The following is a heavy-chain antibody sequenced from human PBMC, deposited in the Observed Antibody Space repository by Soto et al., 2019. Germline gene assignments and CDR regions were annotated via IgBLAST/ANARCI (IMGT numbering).Heavy chain of an antibody. CDR1: GYTFPSYG. J-gene: IGHJ4*02. Sequence: QVQLVQSGPEVKKPGASVKVSCRTSGYTFPSYGISWVRQAPGQGLEWMGWISTDKGHTNYAQKFQGRVTMTTDTATSTGYIELRSLRSDDTAVYYCATRSPAFDYWGQGTLVTVST. CDR2: ISTDKGHT. V-gene: IGHV1-18*01. CDR3: ATRSPAFDY.